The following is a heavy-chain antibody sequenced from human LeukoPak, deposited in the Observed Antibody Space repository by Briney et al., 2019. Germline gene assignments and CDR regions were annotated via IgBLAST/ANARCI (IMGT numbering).Heavy chain of an antibody. CDR3: ARGRFGDSSGWYGGDFDY. D-gene: IGHD6-19*01. V-gene: IGHV4-34*01. CDR2: INHSGST. Sequence: SETLSLTCAVYGGSFSGYYWSWIRQPPGKGLEWIGEINHSGSTNYSPSLKSRVTISVDTSKNQFSLKLSSVTAADTAVYYCARGRFGDSSGWYGGDFDYWGQGTLVTVSS. CDR1: GGSFSGYY. J-gene: IGHJ4*02.